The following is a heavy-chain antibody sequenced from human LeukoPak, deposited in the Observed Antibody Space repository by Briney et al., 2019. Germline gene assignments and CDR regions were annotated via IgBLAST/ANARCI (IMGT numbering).Heavy chain of an antibody. J-gene: IGHJ4*02. D-gene: IGHD2-21*01. V-gene: IGHV1-69*04. CDR2: IIPILGIA. CDR3: AREVSKYCGGDCYSLSFDY. Sequence: SVKVSCKASGGTFSSYTISWVRQAPGQGLEWMGRIIPILGIANYAQKFQGRVTITADKSTSTAYMELSSLRSEDTAVYYCAREVSKYCGGDCYSLSFDYWGQGTLVTVSS. CDR1: GGTFSSYT.